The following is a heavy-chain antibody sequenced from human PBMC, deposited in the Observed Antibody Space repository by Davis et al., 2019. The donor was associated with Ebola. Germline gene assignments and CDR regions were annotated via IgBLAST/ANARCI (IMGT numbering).Heavy chain of an antibody. CDR1: GYTFTSYG. D-gene: IGHD1-14*01. V-gene: IGHV1-18*01. CDR3: AREGWNRNGGYWYGMDV. J-gene: IGHJ6*02. CDR2: ISAYNGNT. Sequence: ASVKVSCKASGYTFTSYGISWVRQAPGQGLEWMGWISAYNGNTNYAQKLQGRVTMTTDTSTSTAYMELRSLRSDDTAVYYCAREGWNRNGGYWYGMDVWGQGTTVTVSS.